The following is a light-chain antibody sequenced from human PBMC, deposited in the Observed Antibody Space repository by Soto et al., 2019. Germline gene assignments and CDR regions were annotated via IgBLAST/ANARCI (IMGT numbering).Light chain of an antibody. J-gene: IGLJ1*01. CDR3: SSYTSRYV. CDR2: DVS. V-gene: IGLV2-14*01. CDR1: SSDVGGYNY. Sequence: QSVLTQPASVSGSPGQSITISCTGTSSDVGGYNYVSWYQQHPGKAPKLMIYDVSNRPSGVSNRFSGSKSGNTASLTISGLQAEDEADYYCSSYTSRYVFGTGTKVTVL.